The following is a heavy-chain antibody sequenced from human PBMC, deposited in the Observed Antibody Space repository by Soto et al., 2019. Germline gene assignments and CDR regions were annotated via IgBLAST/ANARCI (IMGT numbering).Heavy chain of an antibody. J-gene: IGHJ5*01. CDR2: ISSSSSTI. CDR1: GVTFSSYD. V-gene: IGHV3-48*02. Sequence: GGSRRLSCAASGVTFSSYDMNWVRQAPGKGLEWVSYISSSSSTIYYADSVKGRFTISRDNAKNSLYLQMNSLRDEDTAVYYCSRFLLFWEWLPLNWFALSAQRTPVPVSS. CDR3: SRFLLFWEWLPLNWFAL. D-gene: IGHD3-3*01.